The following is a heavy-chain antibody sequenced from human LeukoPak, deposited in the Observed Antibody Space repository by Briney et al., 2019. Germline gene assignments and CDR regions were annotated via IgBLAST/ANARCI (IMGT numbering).Heavy chain of an antibody. Sequence: SEILSLTCTVSDDSVSSSRCYWTWIRQPPGKGLEWIGYIYHGSATYNPSLESRVTLSMDTSKNQYSLKMTSVTAADTAVYYCAREGGRQWLVSGALDSWGQGTLVTVSS. CDR3: AREGGRQWLVSGALDS. D-gene: IGHD6-19*01. J-gene: IGHJ5*01. V-gene: IGHV4-61*01. CDR1: DDSVSSSRCY. CDR2: IYHGSA.